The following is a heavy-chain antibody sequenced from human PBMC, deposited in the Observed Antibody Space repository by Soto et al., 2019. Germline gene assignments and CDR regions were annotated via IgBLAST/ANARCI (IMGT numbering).Heavy chain of an antibody. CDR2: INPSGGST. D-gene: IGHD3-3*01. Sequence: GSSVKVSCKASGYIFSSHGMHWVRHAPGQGLEWMGGINPSGGSTTYAQKFQGRVTMTRDTSTRTAYMELSSLRSGDTAVYFCARDLYYYDFSSSYYRMAFWGQGSWLTVSS. V-gene: IGHV1-46*01. J-gene: IGHJ3*01. CDR1: GYIFSSHG. CDR3: ARDLYYYDFSSSYYRMAF.